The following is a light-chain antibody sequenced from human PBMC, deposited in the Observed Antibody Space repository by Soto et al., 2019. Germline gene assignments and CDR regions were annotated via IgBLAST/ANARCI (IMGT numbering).Light chain of an antibody. CDR3: QQSDSTSCT. V-gene: IGKV1-39*01. CDR2: AAS. CDR1: QTVSNY. J-gene: IGKJ1*01. Sequence: DIQMTQSPSSLSASVGERVTITCRASQTVSNYLIWYQQKPGKAPKLLIYAASSLQRGHPTSFSDSGSGTDFTLTNSSLQPEDFTTNYDQQSDSTSCTFGQGTRWIS.